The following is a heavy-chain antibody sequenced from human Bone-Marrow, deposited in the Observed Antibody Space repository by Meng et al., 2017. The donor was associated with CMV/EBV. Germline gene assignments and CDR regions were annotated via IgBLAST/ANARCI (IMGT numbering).Heavy chain of an antibody. V-gene: IGHV1-18*01. CDR1: RHPFHSYG. Sequence: VQAGGGGKKPGASAKVSSQASRHPFHSYGISWVRQAPGQGLEWMGWISAYNGNTNYAQKLQGRVTMTTDTSTSTAYMELRSLRSDDTAVYYCARDDYDFWSGYPKYFQHWGQGTLVTVSS. J-gene: IGHJ1*01. D-gene: IGHD3-3*01. CDR2: ISAYNGNT. CDR3: ARDDYDFWSGYPKYFQH.